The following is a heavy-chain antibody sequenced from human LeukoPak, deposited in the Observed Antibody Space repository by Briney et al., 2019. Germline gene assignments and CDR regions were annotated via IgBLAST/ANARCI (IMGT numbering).Heavy chain of an antibody. CDR1: GFTFSTYA. D-gene: IGHD6-19*01. J-gene: IGHJ4*02. V-gene: IGHV3-23*01. Sequence: GGSLRLSCAASGFTFSTYAISWVRQAPGQGLEWVSTISGSGAFTYYADSVKGRFTISRDNSENTLYLQMNSLRAEDTAVYYCAKAVASGRSFDYWGQGTLVTVSS. CDR3: AKAVASGRSFDY. CDR2: ISGSGAFT.